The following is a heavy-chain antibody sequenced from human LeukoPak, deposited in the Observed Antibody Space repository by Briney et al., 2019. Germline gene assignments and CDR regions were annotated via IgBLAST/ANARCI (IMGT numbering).Heavy chain of an antibody. D-gene: IGHD3-10*01. CDR1: GFTFSNHG. CDR2: IRYDGSNK. Sequence: GGSLRLSCAASGFTFSNHGMHWVRQAPGKGLEWVAFIRYDGSNKYYADSVKGRFTISRDNYKNTLYLQMNSLRAEDTAVYYCAKDLSKGLLYRRGMYSFDYWGQGTLVTVSS. CDR3: AKDLSKGLLYRRGMYSFDY. V-gene: IGHV3-30*02. J-gene: IGHJ4*02.